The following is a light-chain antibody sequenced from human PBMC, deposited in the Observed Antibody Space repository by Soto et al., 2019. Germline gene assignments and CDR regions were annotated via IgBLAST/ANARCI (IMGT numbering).Light chain of an antibody. Sequence: QPVLTQPPSASGTPGQRVTISCSGSHSNIGTKAVKWFQQVPGAAPKSLIYKTDQRTSGVPDRFSGSKSGTSASLAISGLQPEDEADYYCASWDDSLNGVVFGGGTKLTVL. CDR2: KTD. V-gene: IGLV1-44*01. J-gene: IGLJ3*02. CDR3: ASWDDSLNGVV. CDR1: HSNIGTKA.